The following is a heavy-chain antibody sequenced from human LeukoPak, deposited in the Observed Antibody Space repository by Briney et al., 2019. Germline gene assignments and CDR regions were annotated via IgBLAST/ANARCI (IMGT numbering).Heavy chain of an antibody. D-gene: IGHD3-10*01. Sequence: SETPSLTCTVSGGSISSYYWSWIRQPAGKGLEWTGRINTSGSTNYNPSLKSRVTISADKSKKQFSLRLTSVTAADTAVYYCAREGSGSYLGYYYYMEVWGTGTTVTVSS. CDR3: AREGSGSYLGYYYYMEV. J-gene: IGHJ6*03. CDR1: GGSISSYY. CDR2: INTSGST. V-gene: IGHV4-4*07.